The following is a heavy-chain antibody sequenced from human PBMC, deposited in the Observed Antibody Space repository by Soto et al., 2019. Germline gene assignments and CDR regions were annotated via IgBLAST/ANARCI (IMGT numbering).Heavy chain of an antibody. V-gene: IGHV3-7*01. Sequence: PGGSLRLSCAASGFTFSSYWMSWVRQAPGKGLEWVANIKQDGSEKYYVDSVKGRFTISRDNAENSLYLQMNSLRAEDTAVYYRARDYMVRGVIIWAYWGQGTLVTVSS. CDR1: GFTFSSYW. J-gene: IGHJ4*02. D-gene: IGHD3-10*01. CDR2: IKQDGSEK. CDR3: ARDYMVRGVIIWAY.